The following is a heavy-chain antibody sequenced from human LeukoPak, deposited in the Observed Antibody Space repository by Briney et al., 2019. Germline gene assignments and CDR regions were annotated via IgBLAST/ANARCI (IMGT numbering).Heavy chain of an antibody. D-gene: IGHD1-26*01. Sequence: ASVKVSRKASGGTFSSYAISWVRQAPGQGLEWMGWINPNSGGTNYAQKFQGRVTMTRDTSISTAYMELSRLRSDDTAVYYCARDRGSRPGIVGAPCYWGQGTLVTVSS. J-gene: IGHJ4*02. CDR1: GGTFSSYA. V-gene: IGHV1-2*02. CDR2: INPNSGGT. CDR3: ARDRGSRPGIVGAPCY.